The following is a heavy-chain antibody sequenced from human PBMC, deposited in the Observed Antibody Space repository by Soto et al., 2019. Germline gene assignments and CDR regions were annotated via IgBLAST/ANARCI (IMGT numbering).Heavy chain of an antibody. Sequence: QITLKESGPTLVKPTQTLTLTCTFSGFSLSTSGVSVGWIRQPPGKALEWLALIYWDDDKRYSPSLKSRLTXPXXTSKNQVVLTMTNMGPVDTATYYCAHRPNGGWLDYWGQGTLVTVSS. V-gene: IGHV2-5*02. J-gene: IGHJ4*02. CDR1: GFSLSTSGVS. CDR3: AHRPNGGWLDY. CDR2: IYWDDDK. D-gene: IGHD6-19*01.